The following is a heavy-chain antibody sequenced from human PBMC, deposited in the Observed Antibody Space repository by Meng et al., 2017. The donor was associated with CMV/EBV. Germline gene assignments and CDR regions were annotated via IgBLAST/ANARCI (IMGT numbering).Heavy chain of an antibody. CDR1: GYTFTSYY. D-gene: IGHD3-3*01. Sequence: QVRLVQAGAGVKKPGASVKVSCKASGYTFTSYYMHWVRQAPGQGLEWMGIINPSGGSTSYAQKFQGRVTITADESTSTAYMELSSLRSEDTAVYYCARDAYPWDFWSGYPESYFDYWGQGTLVTVSS. J-gene: IGHJ4*02. V-gene: IGHV1-46*01. CDR2: INPSGGST. CDR3: ARDAYPWDFWSGYPESYFDY.